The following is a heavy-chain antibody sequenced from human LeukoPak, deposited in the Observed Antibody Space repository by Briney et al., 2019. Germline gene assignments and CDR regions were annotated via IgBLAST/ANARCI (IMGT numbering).Heavy chain of an antibody. CDR2: IIPIFGTA. D-gene: IGHD1-7*01. Sequence: ASVKVSCKASGGTFSSYAISWVRQAPGQGLEWMGGIIPIFGTANYAQKFQGRVTITTDESTSTAYMELSSLRSEDTAVYYCASVKGEYNWNSGTYDYWGQGTLVTVSS. CDR1: GGTFSSYA. CDR3: ASVKGEYNWNSGTYDY. V-gene: IGHV1-69*05. J-gene: IGHJ4*02.